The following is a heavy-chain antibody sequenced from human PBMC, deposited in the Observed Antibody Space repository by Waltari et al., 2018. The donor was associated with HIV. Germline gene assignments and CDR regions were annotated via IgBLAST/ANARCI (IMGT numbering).Heavy chain of an antibody. Sequence: QVQLQQWGAGLLKPSETLSLTCAVYGGSLRGYYWSWIRQPPGKGLGWIGEINHSGSTNYNPSLKSRVTISVDTSKNQFSLKLSSVTAADTAVYYCASEYYYDSSGPLGYWGQGTLVTVSS. CDR1: GGSLRGYY. D-gene: IGHD3-22*01. CDR2: INHSGST. V-gene: IGHV4-34*01. CDR3: ASEYYYDSSGPLGY. J-gene: IGHJ4*02.